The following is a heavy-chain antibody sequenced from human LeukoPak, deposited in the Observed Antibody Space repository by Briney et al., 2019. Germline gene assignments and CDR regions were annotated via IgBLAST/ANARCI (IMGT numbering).Heavy chain of an antibody. CDR3: ARCSGTSCAEFGYFQH. CDR1: GYTFTSYG. D-gene: IGHD2-2*01. Sequence: ASVKVSCKASGYTFTSYGISWVRQAPGQGLEWMGWISAYNGNTNYAQKLQGRVTITTDESTSTAYMELSSLRSEDTAVYYCARCSGTSCAEFGYFQHWGQGTLVTVSS. J-gene: IGHJ1*01. V-gene: IGHV1-18*01. CDR2: ISAYNGNT.